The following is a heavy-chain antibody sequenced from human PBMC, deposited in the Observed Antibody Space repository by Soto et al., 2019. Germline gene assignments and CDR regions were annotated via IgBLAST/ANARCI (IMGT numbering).Heavy chain of an antibody. CDR2: IIPIFGSA. D-gene: IGHD5-12*01. V-gene: IGHV1-69*13. Sequence: SVKVSCNATGGTFSNYALSWERQAPGQGLEWMGGIIPIFGSANYAQKFQGRVTITADDSTSTAYMELSSLRPDDTAVYYCAREVTVASYSFDFWGKGTLVTVSS. CDR1: GGTFSNYA. J-gene: IGHJ4*02. CDR3: AREVTVASYSFDF.